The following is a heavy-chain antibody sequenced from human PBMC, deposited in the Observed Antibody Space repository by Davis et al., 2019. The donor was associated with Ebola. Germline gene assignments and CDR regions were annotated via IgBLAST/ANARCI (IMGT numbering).Heavy chain of an antibody. J-gene: IGHJ5*02. CDR1: GDSVSSAG. CDR2: TYYKSKWYN. D-gene: IGHD1/OR15-1a*01. V-gene: IGHV6-1*01. Sequence: HSQTLSLTCAISGDSVSSAGWNWIRQSPSRGLEWLGRTYYKSKWYNDYAVSVKSRITINPDTSKNQFSLQLNSVTPEDTAVYYCARFNWHTRCFDPWGQGTQVTVSS. CDR3: ARFNWHTRCFDP.